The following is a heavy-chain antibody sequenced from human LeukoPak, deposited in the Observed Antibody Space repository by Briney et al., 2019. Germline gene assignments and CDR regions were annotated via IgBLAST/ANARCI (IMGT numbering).Heavy chain of an antibody. J-gene: IGHJ6*02. Sequence: SETLSLTCTVSGGSISSYYWSWIRQPPGKGLGWIGYIYYSGSTNYNPSLKSRVTISVDTSKNQFSLKLSSVTAADTAVYYCARLKSVSKARYYYYYYGMDVWGQGTTVTVSS. CDR1: GGSISSYY. V-gene: IGHV4-59*08. D-gene: IGHD6-6*01. CDR3: ARLKSVSKARYYYYYYGMDV. CDR2: IYYSGST.